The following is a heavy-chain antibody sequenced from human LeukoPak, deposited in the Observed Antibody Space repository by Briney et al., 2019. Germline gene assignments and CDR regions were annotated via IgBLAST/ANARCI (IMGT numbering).Heavy chain of an antibody. CDR3: AKAFTVKYYYYYMDV. V-gene: IGHV3-23*01. CDR2: ISGSGGST. Sequence: PGGSLRLSCTASGFSFVDYAMSWVRQAPGKGLEWVSAISGSGGSTYYADSVKGRFTISRDNSKNTLYLQMNSLRAEDTAVYYCAKAFTVKYYYYYMDVWGKGTTVTVSS. J-gene: IGHJ6*03. D-gene: IGHD4-11*01. CDR1: GFSFVDYA.